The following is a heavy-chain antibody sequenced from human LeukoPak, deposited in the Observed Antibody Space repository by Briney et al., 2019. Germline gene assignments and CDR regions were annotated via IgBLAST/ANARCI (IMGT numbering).Heavy chain of an antibody. D-gene: IGHD3-16*01. CDR1: GFTVSTNS. CDR3: ARRAGAYAHPYDY. V-gene: IGHV3-53*01. CDR2: IYSDNT. Sequence: GGSLRLSCTVSGFTVSTNSMSWVRQAPGKGLEWVSFIYSDNTHYSDSVKGRFTISRDNSKNTLYLQMNSLRAEDTAVYYCARRAGAYAHPYDYWGQGTLVTVSS. J-gene: IGHJ4*02.